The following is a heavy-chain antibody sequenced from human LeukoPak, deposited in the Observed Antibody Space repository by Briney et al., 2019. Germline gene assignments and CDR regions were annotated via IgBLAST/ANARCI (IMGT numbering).Heavy chain of an antibody. CDR3: AKVDSGSYYGSFDY. CDR2: IWYDGSNK. V-gene: IGHV3-33*06. J-gene: IGHJ4*02. CDR1: GFTFSSYG. D-gene: IGHD1-26*01. Sequence: GGSLRLSCAASGFTFSSYGMHWVRQAPDKGLEWVAVIWYDGSNKYYADSVKGRFTISRDNSKNTLYLQMNSLRAEDTAVYYCAKVDSGSYYGSFDYWGQGILVTVSS.